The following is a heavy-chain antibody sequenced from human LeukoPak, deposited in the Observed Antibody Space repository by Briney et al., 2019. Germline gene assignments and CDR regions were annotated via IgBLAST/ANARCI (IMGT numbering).Heavy chain of an antibody. CDR2: IYYSGST. CDR3: ARHDERDGYSLY. Sequence: SETLSLTCTVSGGSISSYYWSWIRQPPGKGLEWIGYIYYSGSTNYNPSLKSRVTISVDTSKNQFSLKLSSVTAADTAVYYCARHDERDGYSLYWGQGTLVTVSS. CDR1: GGSISSYY. D-gene: IGHD5-24*01. V-gene: IGHV4-59*08. J-gene: IGHJ4*02.